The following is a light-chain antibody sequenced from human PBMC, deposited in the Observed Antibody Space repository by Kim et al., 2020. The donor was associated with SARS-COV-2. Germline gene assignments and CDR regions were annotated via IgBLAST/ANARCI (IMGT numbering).Light chain of an antibody. CDR3: TSFTSSRSWV. CDR2: DVN. J-gene: IGLJ3*02. V-gene: IGLV2-14*03. CDR1: TSDVGGYNF. Sequence: QSALTQPASVSGSPGQSITISCTGTTSDVGGYNFVYWYQQHPGKVPKLMIYDVNQRPSGVSERFFGSKSGNTASLTIFGLQAEDEADYYCTSFTSSRSWVFGAGTQLTVL.